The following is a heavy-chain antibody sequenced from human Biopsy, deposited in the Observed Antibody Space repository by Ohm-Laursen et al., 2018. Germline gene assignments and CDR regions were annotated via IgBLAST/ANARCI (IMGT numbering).Heavy chain of an antibody. Sequence: SLRLSCTAPGFTFQDHAMHWVRQAPGKGLEWVSGISWNSGSINYAVSVQGRFTISRDNAKNSLYLQMNSLRVEDTALYFCARLGELHGLRYFDFWGQGALVTVSS. CDR3: ARLGELHGLRYFDF. CDR1: GFTFQDHA. V-gene: IGHV3-9*01. D-gene: IGHD3-10*01. J-gene: IGHJ4*02. CDR2: ISWNSGSI.